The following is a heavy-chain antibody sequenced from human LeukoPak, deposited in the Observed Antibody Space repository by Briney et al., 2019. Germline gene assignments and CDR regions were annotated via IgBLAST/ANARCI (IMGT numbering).Heavy chain of an antibody. J-gene: IGHJ4*02. CDR1: GYTLTELS. Sequence: ASVKVSCKVSGYTLTELSMHWVRQAPGKGLEWMGGFDPEDGETIYAQKFQGRVTMTEDTSTDTAYMELSSLRSEDTAVYYCARAAGQRYASRRQNWKKRRLVGSYYFDYWGQGILVTVSS. CDR3: ARAAGQRYASRRQNWKKRRLVGSYYFDY. V-gene: IGHV1-24*01. CDR2: FDPEDGET. D-gene: IGHD3-16*01.